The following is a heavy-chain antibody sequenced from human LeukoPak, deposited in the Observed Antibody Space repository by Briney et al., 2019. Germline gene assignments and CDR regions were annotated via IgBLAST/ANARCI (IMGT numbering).Heavy chain of an antibody. CDR1: GFTVSSNY. J-gene: IGHJ4*02. CDR2: IYSGGST. V-gene: IGHV3-66*01. CDR3: AREGMTTVTIFDY. Sequence: GGSLRLSCAASGFTVSSNYMSWVRQAPGKGLEWVSVIYSGGSTYYADSVKGRFTISRDNSKNTLYLQMNSLRAEDTAVYYCAREGMTTVTIFDYWGQGTLVTVSS. D-gene: IGHD4-17*01.